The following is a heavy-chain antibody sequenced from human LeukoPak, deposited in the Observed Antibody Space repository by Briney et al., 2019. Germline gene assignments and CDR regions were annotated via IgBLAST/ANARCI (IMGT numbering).Heavy chain of an antibody. D-gene: IGHD4-17*01. J-gene: IGHJ4*02. CDR3: AKDMDHDYDDYGFDY. CDR2: ISGSGDST. Sequence: GGTLRLSCAASGFTFSNYGMSWVRQAPGKGLEWVSSISGSGDSTYYADSVKGRFTISRDNSKNTLYLQMNSLRAEDTAVYYCAKDMDHDYDDYGFDYWGQGTPVTVSS. V-gene: IGHV3-23*01. CDR1: GFTFSNYG.